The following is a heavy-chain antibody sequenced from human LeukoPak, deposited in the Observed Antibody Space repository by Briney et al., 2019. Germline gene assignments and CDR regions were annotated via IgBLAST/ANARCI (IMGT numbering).Heavy chain of an antibody. Sequence: SETLSLTCTVSGDSISSSSFFWGWIRQPPGKGLEWIGAVYSENTYYNPSLKSRVSISADTSKNQFSLTMSSVTAADTAVYFCARGLEVRARVGYHYYMDVWGKGTTVTVSS. CDR1: GDSISSSSFF. J-gene: IGHJ6*03. V-gene: IGHV4-39*07. D-gene: IGHD1-26*01. CDR2: VYSENT. CDR3: ARGLEVRARVGYHYYMDV.